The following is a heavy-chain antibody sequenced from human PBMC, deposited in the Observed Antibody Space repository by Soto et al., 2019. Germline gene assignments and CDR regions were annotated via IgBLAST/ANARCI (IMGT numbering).Heavy chain of an antibody. CDR3: ARATTLIWFGWFDP. D-gene: IGHD3-10*01. J-gene: IGHJ5*02. V-gene: IGHV4-39*01. CDR2: IYYSGST. CDR1: GGSISSSSYY. Sequence: SETLSLTCTVSGGSISSSSYYWGWIRQPPGKGLEWIGSIYYSGSTYYNPSLKSRVTISVDTSKNQFSLKLSSVTAADTAVYSCARATTLIWFGWFDPWGQGTLVTVSS.